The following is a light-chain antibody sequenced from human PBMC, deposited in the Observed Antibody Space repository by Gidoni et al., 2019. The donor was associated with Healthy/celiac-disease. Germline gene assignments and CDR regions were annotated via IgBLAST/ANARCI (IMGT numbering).Light chain of an antibody. Sequence: SYVLTQPHSVAVAPGQTATITCGGNTIGSKSVNWYQQKTGQAPVLVVYDDTDRPSGIPERFSGSKSGNTATLTMSRVEAGDEADYYCQVWDNTSDQGVFGTGTKVTVL. J-gene: IGLJ1*01. CDR2: DDT. V-gene: IGLV3-21*02. CDR1: TIGSKS. CDR3: QVWDNTSDQGV.